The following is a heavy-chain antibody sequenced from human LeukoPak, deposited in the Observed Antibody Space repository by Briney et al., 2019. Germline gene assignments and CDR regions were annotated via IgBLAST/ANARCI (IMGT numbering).Heavy chain of an antibody. CDR1: GGSISSSNW. D-gene: IGHD2-15*01. CDR2: IYHSGST. Sequence: PSETLSLTCAVSGGSISSSNWWSWVRQPPGKGLEWIGEIYHSGSTNYNPSLKSRVTISVDKSKNQFSLKLSSVTAADTAVYYCARDLNDIVVVVAANEAFDIWGQGTMVTVSS. J-gene: IGHJ3*02. V-gene: IGHV4-4*02. CDR3: ARDLNDIVVVVAANEAFDI.